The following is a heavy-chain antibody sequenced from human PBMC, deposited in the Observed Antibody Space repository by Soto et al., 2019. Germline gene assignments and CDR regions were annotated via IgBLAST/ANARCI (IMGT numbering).Heavy chain of an antibody. CDR2: IFPIDSDT. CDR1: GYTFTRNW. V-gene: IGHV5-51*01. Sequence: GESLKISCKGSGYTFTRNWIGWVRQMPGKGLEWMGIIFPIDSDTRYSPSSQGQVTISADKSTRTAYLQWGNLKASDTAIYYCVARGYKSTNAFDVWGQGTLVTVSS. J-gene: IGHJ3*01. D-gene: IGHD5-12*01. CDR3: VARGYKSTNAFDV.